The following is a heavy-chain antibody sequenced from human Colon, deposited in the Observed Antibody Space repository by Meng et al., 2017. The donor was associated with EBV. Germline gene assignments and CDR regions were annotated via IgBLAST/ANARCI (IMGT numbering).Heavy chain of an antibody. CDR2: ISAYNGNT. J-gene: IGHJ5*02. Sequence: QGQLVLSGSELKKPGASVKVSCKASGYTFTSYAMNWVRQAPGQGLEWMGWISAYNGNTNYAQKLQGRVTMTTDTSTSTAYMELRSLRSDDTAVYYCARNRPRGVATGANWFDPWGQGTLVTVSS. D-gene: IGHD5-12*01. CDR3: ARNRPRGVATGANWFDP. V-gene: IGHV1-18*01. CDR1: GYTFTSYA.